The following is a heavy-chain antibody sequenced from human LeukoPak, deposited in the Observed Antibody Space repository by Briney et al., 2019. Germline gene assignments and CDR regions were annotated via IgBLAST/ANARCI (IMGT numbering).Heavy chain of an antibody. CDR3: ARDTGMVERPDAFDI. CDR1: GFTFISYA. CDR2: ISGNGGST. Sequence: GGSLRLSCAASGFTFISYAMTWVRQAPGKGLEWVSTISGNGGSTYYADSVKGRFTISRDNFKNTLYLQMNRLRAEDTAVYYCARDTGMVERPDAFDIWGQGTMVTVSS. D-gene: IGHD5-18*01. J-gene: IGHJ3*02. V-gene: IGHV3-23*01.